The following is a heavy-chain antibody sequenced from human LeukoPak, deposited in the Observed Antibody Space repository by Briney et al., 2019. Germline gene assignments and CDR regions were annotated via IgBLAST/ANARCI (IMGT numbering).Heavy chain of an antibody. CDR2: FDPEDGET. Sequence: ASVKVSSKVYGYTLTELSMHWVRQAPGKGLEWMGGFDPEDGETIYAQKFQGRVTMTRNTSITTAYMELSSLRSEDTAVYYCARGNKDYGDYARGLSDYWGQGTLVTVSS. D-gene: IGHD4-17*01. CDR1: GYTLTELS. V-gene: IGHV1-24*01. CDR3: ARGNKDYGDYARGLSDY. J-gene: IGHJ4*02.